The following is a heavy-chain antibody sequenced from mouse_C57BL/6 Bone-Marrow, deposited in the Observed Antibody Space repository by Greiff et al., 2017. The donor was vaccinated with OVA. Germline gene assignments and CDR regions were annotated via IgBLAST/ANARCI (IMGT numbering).Heavy chain of an antibody. CDR1: GFNIKDDY. V-gene: IGHV14-4*01. Sequence: VHVKQSGAELVRPGASVKLSCTASGFNIKDDYMHWVKQRPEQGLEWIGWIDPENGDTEYASKFQGKATITADTSSNTAYLQLSSLTSEDTAVYYCTTWATMVTTMDYWGQGTSVTVSS. CDR2: IDPENGDT. CDR3: TTWATMVTTMDY. J-gene: IGHJ4*01. D-gene: IGHD2-2*01.